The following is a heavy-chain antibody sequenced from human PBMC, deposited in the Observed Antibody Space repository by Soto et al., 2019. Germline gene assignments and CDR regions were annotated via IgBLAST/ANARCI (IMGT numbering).Heavy chain of an antibody. CDR1: GGSISSSSYY. CDR2: IYYSGST. J-gene: IGHJ4*02. V-gene: IGHV4-39*01. CDR3: ASLVEYELVR. Sequence: SETLSLTCTVSGGSISSSSYYWGWIRQPPGKGLEWIGSIYYSGSTYYNPSLKSRVTISVDTSKNQFSLKLSSVTAADTAVYYCASLVEYELVRWGQGTLVTVSS. D-gene: IGHD6-13*01.